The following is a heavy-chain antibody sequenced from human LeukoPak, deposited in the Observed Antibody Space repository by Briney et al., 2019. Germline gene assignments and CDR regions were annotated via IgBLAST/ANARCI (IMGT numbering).Heavy chain of an antibody. J-gene: IGHJ3*02. D-gene: IGHD1-14*01. CDR2: ISSDGDST. CDR3: ARDYNPARGFAFDI. V-gene: IGHV3-64*04. CDR1: GFTFSSYA. Sequence: GGSLRLSCSASGFTFSSYAMHWVRQAPGKGLEYVSAISSDGDSTHNADSVKGRFTISRDNSKNTLYLQMNSLRAEDTAVYYCARDYNPARGFAFDIWGQGTLVTVSS.